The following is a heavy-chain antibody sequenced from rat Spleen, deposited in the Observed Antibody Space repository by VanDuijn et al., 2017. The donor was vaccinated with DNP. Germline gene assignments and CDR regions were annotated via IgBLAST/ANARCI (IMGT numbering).Heavy chain of an antibody. CDR3: ARGRLYPHYAMDA. D-gene: IGHD1-2*01. Sequence: EVQLQESGPGLVKPSQSLSLTCSVTGYSITSNYWGWIRKFPGNKLEWMGSVNSAGTTNYNPSLKSRISITRDTSKNQLFLHLNSVITEDTAIYYCARGRLYPHYAMDAWGQGTSVTVSS. CDR2: VNSAGTT. CDR1: GYSITSNY. J-gene: IGHJ4*01. V-gene: IGHV3-3*01.